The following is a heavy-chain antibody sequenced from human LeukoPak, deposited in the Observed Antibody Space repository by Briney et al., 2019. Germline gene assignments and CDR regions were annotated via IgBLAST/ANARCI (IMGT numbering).Heavy chain of an antibody. CDR2: ISYDGSNK. D-gene: IGHD2-15*01. V-gene: IGHV3-30*18. CDR1: GFTFSSYG. Sequence: GGSLRLSCAASGFTFSSYGMHWVRQAPGKGLEWAAVISYDGSNKYYADSVKGRFTISRDNSKNTLYLQMNSLRAEDTAVYYCAKASCSGGSCYHNWFDPWGQGTLVTVSS. CDR3: AKASCSGGSCYHNWFDP. J-gene: IGHJ5*02.